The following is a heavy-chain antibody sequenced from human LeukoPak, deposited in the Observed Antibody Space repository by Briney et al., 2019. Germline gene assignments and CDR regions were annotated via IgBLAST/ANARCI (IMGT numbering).Heavy chain of an antibody. CDR2: ISGSGGST. V-gene: IGHV3-23*01. CDR1: GFTFSTYA. D-gene: IGHD6-19*01. J-gene: IGHJ5*02. CDR3: ARERTSGWDAFDT. Sequence: GGSLRLSCAASGFTFSTYAMSWVRQAPGTGLEWVSVISGSGGSTYYTDSVKGRFTISRDNAKNTLYLQMNSLRAEDTAVYYCARERTSGWDAFDTWGQGTLVTVSS.